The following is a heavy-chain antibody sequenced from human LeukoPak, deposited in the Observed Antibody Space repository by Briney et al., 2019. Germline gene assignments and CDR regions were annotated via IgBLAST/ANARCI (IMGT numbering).Heavy chain of an antibody. CDR2: IDPSDSYT. CDR1: GYSFTSYW. CDR3: ASAYGSGIQVPYYYYYGMDV. D-gene: IGHD3-10*01. Sequence: GESLKISCKGSGYSFTSYWISWGRQMPGKGLEWMGRIDPSDSYTNYSPSFQGHVTISADKSISTTYLQWSSLKASDTAMYYRASAYGSGIQVPYYYYYGMDVWGQGTTVTVSS. V-gene: IGHV5-10-1*01. J-gene: IGHJ6*02.